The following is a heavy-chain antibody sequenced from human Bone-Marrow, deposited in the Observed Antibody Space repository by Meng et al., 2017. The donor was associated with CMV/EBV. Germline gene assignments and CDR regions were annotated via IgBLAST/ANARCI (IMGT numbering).Heavy chain of an antibody. CDR3: ARLPYDFRSAEFYAMDV. D-gene: IGHD3-3*01. V-gene: IGHV3-7*01. J-gene: IGHJ6*02. Sequence: GESLKISCAASGFRFRTYWMTWVRQAPGKGPEWVANIKQEGSEKYYVDSVKGRFTISRDNAKNSLYLQMNSLRAEDTAVYYCARLPYDFRSAEFYAMDVWGQGKTVNVSS. CDR1: GFRFRTYW. CDR2: IKQEGSEK.